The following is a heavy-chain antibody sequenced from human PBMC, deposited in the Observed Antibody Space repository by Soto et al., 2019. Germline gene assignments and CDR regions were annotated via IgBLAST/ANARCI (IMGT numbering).Heavy chain of an antibody. Sequence: CTFSGLSLSTSGMRVSWIRQPPGKALEWVARIDWDDDKFYSTSLKTRLTISKDTSKNQVVLTMTNMDPVDTATYYCARVAAVGTNFDYWGQGTLVTVSS. J-gene: IGHJ4*02. CDR1: GLSLSTSGMR. CDR2: IDWDDDK. V-gene: IGHV2-70*04. CDR3: ARVAAVGTNFDY. D-gene: IGHD6-13*01.